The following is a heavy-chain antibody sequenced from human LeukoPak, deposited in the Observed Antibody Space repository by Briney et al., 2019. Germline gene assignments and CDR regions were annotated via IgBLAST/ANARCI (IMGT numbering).Heavy chain of an antibody. J-gene: IGHJ5*02. Sequence: PSETLSLTCTVSGGSISSGSYYWSWIRQPAGKGLEWIGRIYTSGSTNYNPSLKSRVTISVDTSKNQFSLKLSSVTAADTAVHYCARSHDYGGNSIGFDPWGQGTLVTVSS. V-gene: IGHV4-61*02. CDR3: ARSHDYGGNSIGFDP. D-gene: IGHD4-23*01. CDR1: GGSISSGSYY. CDR2: IYTSGST.